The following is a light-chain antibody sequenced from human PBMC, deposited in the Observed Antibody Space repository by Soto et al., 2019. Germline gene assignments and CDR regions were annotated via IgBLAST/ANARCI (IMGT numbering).Light chain of an antibody. CDR2: STN. V-gene: IGLV8-61*01. CDR3: VLSMGKGIWV. CDR1: SGSVSTNYY. Sequence: QTVVTQEPSFSVSPGGTVTLTCGLSSGSVSTNYYPSWYQQTPGQAPRTLIYSTNTRSSGVPDRFSGSILGNKAALTITGAQADDESDYSCVLSMGKGIWVFGGGTKLTVL. J-gene: IGLJ3*02.